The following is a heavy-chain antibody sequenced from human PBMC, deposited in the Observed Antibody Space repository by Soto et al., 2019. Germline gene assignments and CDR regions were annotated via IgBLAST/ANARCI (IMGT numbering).Heavy chain of an antibody. CDR3: AGAPYYYDSSGYYR. V-gene: IGHV3-48*02. CDR2: ISSSSTI. CDR1: GFTFSSYS. J-gene: IGHJ4*02. Sequence: EVQLVESGGGLVQPGGSLRLSCAASGFTFSSYSMNWVRQAPGKGLEWVSYISSSSTIYYADSVKGRFTISRDNAKNSLYLQMNSLRDEDTAVYYCAGAPYYYDSSGYYRWGQGTLVTVSS. D-gene: IGHD3-22*01.